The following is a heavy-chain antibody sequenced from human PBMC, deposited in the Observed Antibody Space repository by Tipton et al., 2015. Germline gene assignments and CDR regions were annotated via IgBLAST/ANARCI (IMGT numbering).Heavy chain of an antibody. Sequence: TLSLTCKVSGVSISSYCWSWIRQSPGKGLEWIGHIYYNGSSNSNPSLKSRVTISTDTSKDLFSLRLTSVTAADTAVYYCARLNDYDYAFDYWGQGTLVIVSS. CDR3: ARLNDYDYAFDY. CDR2: IYYNGSS. V-gene: IGHV4-59*01. CDR1: GVSISSYC. J-gene: IGHJ4*02. D-gene: IGHD5-12*01.